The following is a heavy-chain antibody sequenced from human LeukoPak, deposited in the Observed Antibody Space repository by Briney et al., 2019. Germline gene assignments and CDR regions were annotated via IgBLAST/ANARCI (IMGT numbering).Heavy chain of an antibody. D-gene: IGHD2-21*02. Sequence: GGSLRLSCAASGFTFSSYGMSWVRQAPGKGLEWVSAISGSGGSTYYADSVKGRFTISRDNSKNTLYLQMNSLRAEDTAVYYCAKALAVVTAMLDYWGQGTLVTVSS. CDR3: AKALAVVTAMLDY. J-gene: IGHJ4*02. CDR1: GFTFSSYG. V-gene: IGHV3-23*01. CDR2: ISGSGGST.